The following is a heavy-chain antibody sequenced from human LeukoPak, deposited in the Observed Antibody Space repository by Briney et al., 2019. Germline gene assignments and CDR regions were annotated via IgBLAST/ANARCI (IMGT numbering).Heavy chain of an antibody. CDR1: GFTVSGNY. V-gene: IGHV3-53*01. D-gene: IGHD3-22*01. J-gene: IGHJ3*02. CDR2: IYSGGST. Sequence: GGSLRLSCAASGFTVSGNYMSWVRQAPGKGLEWVSVIYSGGSTYYADSVKGRFTISRDNSKNTLYLQMNSLRAEDTAVYYCAKNYYDSSGYYFLYAFDIWGQGTMVTVSS. CDR3: AKNYYDSSGYYFLYAFDI.